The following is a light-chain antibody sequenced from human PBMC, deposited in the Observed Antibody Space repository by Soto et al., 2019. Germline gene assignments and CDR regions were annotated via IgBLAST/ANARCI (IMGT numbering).Light chain of an antibody. CDR2: GAS. V-gene: IGKV3-20*01. Sequence: EIVLTQSPGTLSLSPGERATLSCRASQSVSSTYLAWYQQKPGQAPRLLVYGASSRATGIPDRVSGSGSGTDFTITISRLEPEDFAVYYCQQYGSSPPYTCGQGTKLEIK. CDR1: QSVSSTY. J-gene: IGKJ2*01. CDR3: QQYGSSPPYT.